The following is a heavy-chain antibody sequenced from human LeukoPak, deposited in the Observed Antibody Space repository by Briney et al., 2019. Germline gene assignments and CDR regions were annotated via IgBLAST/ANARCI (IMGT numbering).Heavy chain of an antibody. V-gene: IGHV1-69*13. CDR3: AREGDHSGSYDFDY. Sequence: ASVKVSCKASGGTFSSYAISWVRQAPGQGLEWMGGIIPIFGTANYAQKFQGRVTITADESTSTAYMELSSLRSEDTAAYYCAREGDHSGSYDFDYWGQGTLVTVSS. CDR2: IIPIFGTA. J-gene: IGHJ4*02. CDR1: GGTFSSYA. D-gene: IGHD1-26*01.